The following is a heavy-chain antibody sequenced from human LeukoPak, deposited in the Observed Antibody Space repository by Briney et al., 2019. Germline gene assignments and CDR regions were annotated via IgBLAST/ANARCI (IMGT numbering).Heavy chain of an antibody. V-gene: IGHV3-74*01. Sequence: GGSLRLSCAASGFTFSSFWMHWVRQAPGKGLVWVSRINADGKNTTYADSVKGRFTISRDNAKNTLYLQMSSLRAEDTAIYYCVYSGYDWTYYFDWWGQGTLVTVSS. CDR1: GFTFSSFW. CDR3: VYSGYDWTYYFDW. CDR2: INADGKNT. D-gene: IGHD5-12*01. J-gene: IGHJ4*02.